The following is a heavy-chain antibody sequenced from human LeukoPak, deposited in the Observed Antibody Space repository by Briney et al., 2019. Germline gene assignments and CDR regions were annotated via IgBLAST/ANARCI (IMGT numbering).Heavy chain of an antibody. D-gene: IGHD6-6*01. Sequence: ASVKVSCKASGFTFTNYDINWVRQATGQGLEWMGWMNPNSGNTGYTQKFQGRVAMTRDNSITTAYMELSSLRSEDTAVYYCARATSIAARQNWFDPWGQGTLVTVSS. V-gene: IGHV1-8*01. J-gene: IGHJ5*02. CDR3: ARATSIAARQNWFDP. CDR1: GFTFTNYD. CDR2: MNPNSGNT.